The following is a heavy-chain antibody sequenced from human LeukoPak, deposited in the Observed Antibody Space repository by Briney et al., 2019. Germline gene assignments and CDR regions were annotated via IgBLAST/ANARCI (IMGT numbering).Heavy chain of an antibody. V-gene: IGHV3-21*01. CDR2: ISSSGSTYV. J-gene: IGHJ4*02. CDR1: GLTFRSFS. D-gene: IGHD6-13*01. Sequence: PGGSLRLSCAASGLTFRSFSMNWVRQAPGKGLEWVSSISSSGSTYVYYADSVKGRFTISRDNAKNSLYLQMNNLRAEDTAVYYCARERGYSSSWYYGPLGYWGQGTLVTVSS. CDR3: ARERGYSSSWYYGPLGY.